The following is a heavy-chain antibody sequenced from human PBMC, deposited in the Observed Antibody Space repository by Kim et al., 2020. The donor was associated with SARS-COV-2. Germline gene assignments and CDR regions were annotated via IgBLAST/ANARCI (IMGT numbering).Heavy chain of an antibody. Sequence: GGSLRLSCAASGFAFRSYSLHWVRQAPGKGLEWVAIISPDGRTKIYADSVEGRFTISRDNSENMLSLQMDSLRTEDPAMYYCAKDSNDYLIDYWGQGTL. J-gene: IGHJ4*02. CDR2: ISPDGRTK. CDR3: AKDSNDYLIDY. D-gene: IGHD3-16*01. V-gene: IGHV3-30*04. CDR1: GFAFRSYS.